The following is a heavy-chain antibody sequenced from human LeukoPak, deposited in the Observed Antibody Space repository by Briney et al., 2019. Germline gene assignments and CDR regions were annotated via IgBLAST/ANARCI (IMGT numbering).Heavy chain of an antibody. J-gene: IGHJ3*02. V-gene: IGHV1-69*02. CDR2: IIPILGIA. CDR3: LYSGSSDAFDI. Sequence: SVKVSCKASGGTFSSYTISWVRQAPGQGLEWMGRIIPILGIANYAQKFQGRATITADKSTSTAYMELSSLRSEDTAVYYCLYSGSSDAFDIWGQGTMVTVSS. D-gene: IGHD1-26*01. CDR1: GGTFSSYT.